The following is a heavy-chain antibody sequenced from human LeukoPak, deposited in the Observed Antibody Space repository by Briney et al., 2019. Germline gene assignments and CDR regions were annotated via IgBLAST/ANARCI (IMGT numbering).Heavy chain of an antibody. CDR3: ARHLETYSGCYHDASDI. Sequence: ASVKVSCKASGYTFTSYGISWVRQAPGQGLEWMGWIGAYNGNTNYAQKLQGRVTMTTDTSTSTAYMELRSLRSDDTAVYYCARHLETYSGCYHDASDIWGQGTMVTVSS. CDR1: GYTFTSYG. D-gene: IGHD1-26*01. CDR2: IGAYNGNT. J-gene: IGHJ3*02. V-gene: IGHV1-18*01.